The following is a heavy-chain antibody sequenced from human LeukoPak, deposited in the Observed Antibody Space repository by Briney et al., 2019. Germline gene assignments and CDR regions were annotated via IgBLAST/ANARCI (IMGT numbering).Heavy chain of an antibody. J-gene: IGHJ4*02. D-gene: IGHD3-22*01. CDR1: GFTFSSYN. V-gene: IGHV3-21*04. CDR2: ISSGSNYI. Sequence: GGSLRLSCAASGFTFSSYNMNWVRQAPGKGLEWVSSISSGSNYIYYADSVKGRFTISRDHAKNSLYLQMNSLRAEDTALYYCARGTYYYDSSGYYYDYWGQGTLVTVSS. CDR3: ARGTYYYDSSGYYYDY.